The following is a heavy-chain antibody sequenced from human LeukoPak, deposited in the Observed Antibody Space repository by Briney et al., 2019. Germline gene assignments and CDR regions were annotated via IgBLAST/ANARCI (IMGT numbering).Heavy chain of an antibody. CDR1: GFTSSNYA. D-gene: IGHD1-26*01. CDR3: AKAIISPWDLSNY. Sequence: GRCLRLSSAASGFTSSNYAISWGRQVPGKGLGWVSTIIDRVGTTYYADSVKGRFTISRDNSKSALYPQMNSLRAQDTALYFCAKAIISPWDLSNYWGQGTLVTVSS. J-gene: IGHJ4*02. CDR2: IIDRVGTT. V-gene: IGHV3-23*01.